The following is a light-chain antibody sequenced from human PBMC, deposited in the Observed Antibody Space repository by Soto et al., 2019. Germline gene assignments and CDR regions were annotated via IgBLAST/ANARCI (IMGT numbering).Light chain of an antibody. J-gene: IGKJ1*01. CDR2: LVY. CDR3: SQGTPWPWT. CDR1: QGLVYSDGNTF. Sequence: DVVMTQSPLSLPVTLGQPASISCRSSQGLVYSDGNTFLNWFHQRPGQPPMRLIYLVYKRDSGVTDSFIGSGSGAYFTLLISRGEAADVIEFYCSQGTPWPWTFGQGTKVDIK. V-gene: IGKV2-30*01.